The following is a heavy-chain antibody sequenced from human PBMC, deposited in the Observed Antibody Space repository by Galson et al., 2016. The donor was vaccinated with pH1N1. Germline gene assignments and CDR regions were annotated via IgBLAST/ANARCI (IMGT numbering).Heavy chain of an antibody. Sequence: SVKASCKASGGTFGSYGINWVRQAPGQGLEWVGGIIPILNITKYAQYFKDRVTITADESTNTAYMELSSLRSEDTAVYYCAREDYYDTDLSDWYFELWGRGTLDTVSS. D-gene: IGHD3-22*01. V-gene: IGHV1-69*13. J-gene: IGHJ2*01. CDR2: IIPILNIT. CDR1: GGTFGSYG. CDR3: AREDYYDTDLSDWYFEL.